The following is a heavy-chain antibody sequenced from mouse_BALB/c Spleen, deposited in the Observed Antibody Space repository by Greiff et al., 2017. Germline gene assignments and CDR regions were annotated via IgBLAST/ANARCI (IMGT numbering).Heavy chain of an antibody. CDR3: TRGHYGRLPFDY. J-gene: IGHJ2*01. Sequence: QVQLQQSGAELVKPGASVKLSCKASGYTFTSYYMYWVKQRPGQGLEWIGEINPSNGGTNFNEKFKSKATLTVDKSSSTAYMQLSSLTSEDSAVYYCTRGHYGRLPFDYWGQGTTLTVSS. V-gene: IGHV1S81*02. CDR2: INPSNGGT. CDR1: GYTFTSYY. D-gene: IGHD1-1*01.